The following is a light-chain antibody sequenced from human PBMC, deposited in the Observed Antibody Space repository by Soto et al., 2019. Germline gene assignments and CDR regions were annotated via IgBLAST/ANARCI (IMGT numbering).Light chain of an antibody. Sequence: QSALTQPASVSGSPGQSTTISCTGTSSDVGGYNEVSWYQQRPGKAPKLMIFDVSNRPSGVSNRFSGSKSGNTASLTISGLQAEDEAYYYSSSHAAGSTLIFGGGTKLTVL. CDR1: SSDVGGYNE. CDR2: DVS. J-gene: IGLJ2*01. V-gene: IGLV2-14*03. CDR3: SSHAAGSTLI.